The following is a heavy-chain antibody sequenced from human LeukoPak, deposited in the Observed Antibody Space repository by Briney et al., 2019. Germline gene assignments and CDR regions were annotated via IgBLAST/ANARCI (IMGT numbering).Heavy chain of an antibody. CDR3: AREAPPYYDILTGYYNVRYFDY. V-gene: IGHV1-2*02. Sequence: ASVKVSCKASGYTFTGYYMHWVRQAPGQGLEWMGWINPNSGGTNYAQKFQGRVTMTRDTSISTAYMELSRLRSDDTAVYYCAREAPPYYDILTGYYNVRYFDYWGQGTLVTVSS. D-gene: IGHD3-9*01. CDR2: INPNSGGT. J-gene: IGHJ4*02. CDR1: GYTFTGYY.